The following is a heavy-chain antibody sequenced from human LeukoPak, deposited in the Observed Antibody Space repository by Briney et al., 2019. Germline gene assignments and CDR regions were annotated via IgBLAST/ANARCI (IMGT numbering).Heavy chain of an antibody. Sequence: GGSLRLSCAASGFTFINYPIHWVRQAPGKGLEWMAVMSYNGNNKYYADSVKGRFTISGDNSKTTLYLQMDRLGPGDTAVYYCARGASGTFSWFDSWGQGTLVTVSS. CDR1: GFTFINYP. D-gene: IGHD1-1*01. CDR3: ARGASGTFSWFDS. V-gene: IGHV3-30-3*01. J-gene: IGHJ5*01. CDR2: MSYNGNNK.